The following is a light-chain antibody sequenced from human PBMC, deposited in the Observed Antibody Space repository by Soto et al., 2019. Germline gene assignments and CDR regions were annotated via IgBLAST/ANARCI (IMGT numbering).Light chain of an antibody. CDR1: SSDVGGYNY. J-gene: IGLJ3*02. CDR2: DVS. V-gene: IGLV2-14*01. Sequence: QSALTQPASVSGSPGQSITISCTGTSSDVGGYNYVSWYQQLPGKAPKLMIYDVSNRPSGVSDRFSGSKSGNTASLTISGLQADDEADYYCNSYTSSTWVFGGGTKLTVL. CDR3: NSYTSSTWV.